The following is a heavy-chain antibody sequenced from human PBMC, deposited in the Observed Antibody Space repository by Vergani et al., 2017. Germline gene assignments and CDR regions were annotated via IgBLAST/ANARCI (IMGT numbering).Heavy chain of an antibody. CDR3: ASTYDSSGYYYY. D-gene: IGHD3-22*01. Sequence: QVQLVQSGAEVKKPGASVKVSCKASGYTFTSYYMHWVRQAPGQGLEWMGIINPSGGSTSYAQKFQGRVTMTRDTSISTAYMELSRLRSDDTAVYYCASTYDSSGYYYYWGQGTLVTVSS. V-gene: IGHV1-46*01. J-gene: IGHJ4*02. CDR2: INPSGGST. CDR1: GYTFTSYY.